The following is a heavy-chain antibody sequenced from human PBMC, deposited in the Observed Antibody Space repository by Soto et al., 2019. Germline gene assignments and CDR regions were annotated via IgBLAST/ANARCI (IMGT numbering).Heavy chain of an antibody. CDR1: GFTFSNAW. D-gene: IGHD1-26*01. CDR3: ARDSRMGYAFDI. Sequence: GGSLRLSCAASGFTFSNAWMSWVRQAPGKGLEWVGRIKSKTDGGTTDYAAPVKSRFTISRDDSKNTLYLQMNSLRAEDTAVYYCARDSRMGYAFDIWGQGTMVTVSS. CDR2: IKSKTDGGTT. J-gene: IGHJ3*02. V-gene: IGHV3-15*01.